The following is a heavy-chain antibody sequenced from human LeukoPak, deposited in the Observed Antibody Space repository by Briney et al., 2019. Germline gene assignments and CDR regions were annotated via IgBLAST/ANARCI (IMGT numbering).Heavy chain of an antibody. D-gene: IGHD3-22*01. V-gene: IGHV1-46*01. CDR3: ARAARRDLIVVSY. CDR1: GYTFTSYY. J-gene: IGHJ4*02. CDR2: INPSGGST. Sequence: ASVTVSFKASGYTFTSYYMHWVRQAPGQGLEWMGIINPSGGSTSYAQKFQGRVTMTRDTSISTAYMELSRLRSDDTAVYYCARAARRDLIVVSYWGQGTLVTVSS.